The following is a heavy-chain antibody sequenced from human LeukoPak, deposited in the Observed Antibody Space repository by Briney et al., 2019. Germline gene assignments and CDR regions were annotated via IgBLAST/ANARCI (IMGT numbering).Heavy chain of an antibody. V-gene: IGHV1-8*01. CDR3: ARGLMRQYDFWTAADY. CDR2: MKSNSGNT. D-gene: IGHD3-3*01. J-gene: IGHJ4*02. CDR1: GYTFTSYD. Sequence: ASVKVSCKASGYTFTSYDINWVRQATGQGLEWMGWMKSNSGNTGYAQKFQGRVTMTRNTSISTAYMELSSLRAEDTAVYYCARGLMRQYDFWTAADYWGQGTLVTVSS.